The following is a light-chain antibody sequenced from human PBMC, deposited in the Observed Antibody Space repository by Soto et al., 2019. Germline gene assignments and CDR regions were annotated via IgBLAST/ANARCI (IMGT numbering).Light chain of an antibody. Sequence: DIQMTQSPYSLSASVGDRVTFTCRASESINNGLSWFKQKPGQAPKLLIYAASSLQSGVTSRFSGSGSGTYFILTIDSLQPEDFSTYYCEQTYIAPATFGQGTKV. J-gene: IGKJ1*01. CDR1: ESINNG. CDR3: EQTYIAPAT. CDR2: AAS. V-gene: IGKV1-39*01.